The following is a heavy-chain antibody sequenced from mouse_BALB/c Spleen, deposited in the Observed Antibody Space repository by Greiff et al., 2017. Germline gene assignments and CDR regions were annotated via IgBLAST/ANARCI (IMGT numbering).Heavy chain of an antibody. CDR1: GFTFNSYW. Sequence: QVQLQQPGAELVRPGASVKLSCTASGFTFNSYWINWVQQRPGQGLEWIGNIYPSDSYTNYNQKFKDTSTLTVDKSSITAYMQLSSLTSEDSAVFYSTRGGSGFADWGEGTLVTVSA. D-gene: IGHD3-1*01. CDR2: IYPSDSYT. V-gene: IGHV1-69*01. CDR3: TRGGSGFAD. J-gene: IGHJ3*01.